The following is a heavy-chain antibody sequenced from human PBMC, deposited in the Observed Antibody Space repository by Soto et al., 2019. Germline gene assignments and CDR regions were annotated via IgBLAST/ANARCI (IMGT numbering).Heavy chain of an antibody. V-gene: IGHV4-31*03. D-gene: IGHD2-2*02. Sequence: QVQLQESGPGLVKPSQTLSLTCTVSGGSISSGGYYWSWIRQHPGKGLEWIGYIYYRGSTYYNPSLKSRVTISVDSSKNQFSLKLSSVTAADTAVYYCARGIVVVPAAISRNWFDPWGQGTLVTVSS. CDR2: IYYRGST. CDR3: ARGIVVVPAAISRNWFDP. CDR1: GGSISSGGYY. J-gene: IGHJ5*02.